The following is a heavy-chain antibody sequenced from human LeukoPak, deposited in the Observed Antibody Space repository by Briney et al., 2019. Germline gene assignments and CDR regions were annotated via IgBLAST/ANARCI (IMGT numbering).Heavy chain of an antibody. J-gene: IGHJ4*02. Sequence: SETLSLTCTVSGGSISSNCWSWIRQPPGKGLEWIGCIYASGTTNYNPSLKGRLTISVDTSNSQFSLTVRSVTAADTAVYYCGGRGFWGQGTLVTVS. D-gene: IGHD3-10*01. CDR1: GGSISSNC. CDR3: GGRGF. V-gene: IGHV4-4*09. CDR2: IYASGTT.